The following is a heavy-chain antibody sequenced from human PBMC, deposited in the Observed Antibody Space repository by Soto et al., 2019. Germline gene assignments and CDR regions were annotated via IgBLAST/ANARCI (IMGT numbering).Heavy chain of an antibody. CDR2: INVYNGNT. J-gene: IGHJ4*02. Sequence: QVQLVQSGAEVKKPGASVKVSCKASGYTFTSYGISWVRQAPGQGLEWMGWINVYNGNTNYAQKLQGRVTMTTDTSTSPAYLAPRSLISADPGVYFCARDTSRGEYDYWGQGTLVTVSS. CDR1: GYTFTSYG. CDR3: ARDTSRGEYDY. D-gene: IGHD3-10*01. V-gene: IGHV1-18*01.